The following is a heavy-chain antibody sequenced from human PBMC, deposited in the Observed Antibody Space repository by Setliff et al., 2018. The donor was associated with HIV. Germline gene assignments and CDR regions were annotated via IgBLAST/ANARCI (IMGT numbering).Heavy chain of an antibody. Sequence: SETLSLTCTVSGGSGNVEYWSWLRQPPGKALEWIAWIHDSGTTNYNPSLKSRVTISRDTSKNQFSLKLSSVTPADTAVYYCARGGASSKYFDSWGQGTLVTVS. CDR2: IHDSGTT. D-gene: IGHD2-15*01. J-gene: IGHJ4*02. CDR1: GGSGNVEY. V-gene: IGHV4-59*02. CDR3: ARGGASSKYFDS.